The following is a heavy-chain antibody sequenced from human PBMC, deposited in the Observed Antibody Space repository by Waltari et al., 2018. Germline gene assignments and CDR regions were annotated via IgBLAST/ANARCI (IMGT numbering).Heavy chain of an antibody. J-gene: IGHJ4*02. V-gene: IGHV4-38-2*01. CDR3: ARLYSSGWPDD. CDR1: GYSISSGYY. Sequence: QVQLQESGPGLVKPSETLSLTCAVSGYSISSGYYWGWIRQPPGKGLEWIGSIYHRGSTYYNPSLKSRVTISVDTSKNQFSLKLSSVTAADTAVYYCARLYSSGWPDDWGQGTLVTVSS. CDR2: IYHRGST. D-gene: IGHD6-19*01.